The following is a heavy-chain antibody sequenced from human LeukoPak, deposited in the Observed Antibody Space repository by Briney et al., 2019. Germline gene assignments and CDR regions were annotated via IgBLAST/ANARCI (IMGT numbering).Heavy chain of an antibody. J-gene: IGHJ5*02. CDR2: INAGNGNT. D-gene: IGHD5-24*01. CDR1: GGTFSSYA. Sequence: ASVKVSCKASGGTFSSYAMHWVRQAPGQRLEWMGWINAGNGNTKYSQEFQGRVTITRDTSASTAYMELSSLRSEDMAVYYCARGVGDGYNFNWFDPWGQGTLVTVSS. CDR3: ARGVGDGYNFNWFDP. V-gene: IGHV1-3*03.